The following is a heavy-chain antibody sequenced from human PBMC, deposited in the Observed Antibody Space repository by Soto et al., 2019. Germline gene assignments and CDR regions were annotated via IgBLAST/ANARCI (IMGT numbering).Heavy chain of an antibody. CDR3: ARSDGPLGDY. J-gene: IGHJ4*02. D-gene: IGHD4-17*01. CDR2: ISAYNGNT. CDR1: GYTFTSYG. Sequence: ASVKVSCKASGYTFTSYGISWVRQAPGQGLEWMGWISAYNGNTNYAQRFQGRVTITRDTSASTACMELSSLRSEDTAVYYCARSDGPLGDYWGQGTLVTVSS. V-gene: IGHV1-18*01.